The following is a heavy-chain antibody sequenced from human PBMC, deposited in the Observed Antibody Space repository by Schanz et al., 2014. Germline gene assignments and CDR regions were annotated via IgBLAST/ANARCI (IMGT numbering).Heavy chain of an antibody. D-gene: IGHD2-15*01. V-gene: IGHV3-48*03. J-gene: IGHJ6*02. CDR2: ICSSGNTI. CDR1: GFTFSSYA. Sequence: EVQLLESGGGLVQPGGSLRLSCAASGFTFSSYAMSWVRQAPGKGLEWVSYICSSGNTIYYADSVKGRFTISRDNAKNSLYLQMNSLSADDTAVFYCAKGMGYCSGGTCYDYYYYGLDVWGQGTTXTVSS. CDR3: AKGMGYCSGGTCYDYYYYGLDV.